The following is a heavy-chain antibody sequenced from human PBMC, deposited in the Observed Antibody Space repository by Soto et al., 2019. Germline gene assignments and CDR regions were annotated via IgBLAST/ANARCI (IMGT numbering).Heavy chain of an antibody. CDR1: GASLNNYY. CDR2: IYTSGST. Sequence: SETLSLTCTVSGASLNNYYWSWARQPAGKGLEWVGRIYTSGSTNYNPSLESRVTMSVDTSKNQFSPKLSSVTAADTAVYYCARGSLAPDYWGKRTLVTVSS. CDR3: ARGSLAPDY. V-gene: IGHV4-4*07. D-gene: IGHD1-26*01. J-gene: IGHJ4*02.